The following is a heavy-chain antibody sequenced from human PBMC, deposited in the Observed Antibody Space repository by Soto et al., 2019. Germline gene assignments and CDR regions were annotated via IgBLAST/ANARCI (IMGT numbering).Heavy chain of an antibody. D-gene: IGHD2-2*01. Sequence: QLRLQESGPGLVKPSETLSLTCSVFGDSIRSAHYFWGWVRQPPGKGLEWIGSIYHSGATFYDPCLRSRVTLCVDTTNNQCCLRLSSVTAADTAVYFCARQQYCGSSTCYDSIYYHYMDVWGKGTMVTVSS. CDR3: ARQQYCGSSTCYDSIYYHYMDV. CDR2: IYHSGAT. V-gene: IGHV4-39*01. CDR1: GDSIRSAHYF. J-gene: IGHJ6*03.